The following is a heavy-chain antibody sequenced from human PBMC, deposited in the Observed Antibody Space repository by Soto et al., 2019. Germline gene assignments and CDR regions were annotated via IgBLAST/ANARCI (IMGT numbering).Heavy chain of an antibody. J-gene: IGHJ6*04. CDR2: MNPNSGNT. CDR3: AGGKANIGLGRSAEQHYDSYGLDV. CDR1: GYTFTSYD. V-gene: IGHV1-8*02. D-gene: IGHD2-2*01. Sequence: QVQLVQSGAEVKKPGASVKVSCKASGYTFTSYDINCVRQATRQGLEWIGWMNPNSGNTGYAQKVQGRVTITRNTYIGTADMELSRLGPEDTSGYYWAGGKANIGLGRSAEQHYDSYGLDVCGKGPTVTLS.